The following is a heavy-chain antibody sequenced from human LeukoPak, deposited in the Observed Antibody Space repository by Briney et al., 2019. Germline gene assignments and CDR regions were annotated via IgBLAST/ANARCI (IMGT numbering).Heavy chain of an antibody. D-gene: IGHD6-6*01. CDR2: IWYDGSNK. CDR3: ARYGSSSSPLDY. V-gene: IGHV3-33*01. J-gene: IGHJ4*02. Sequence: PGGSLRLSCAASGFTFSSYGMHWVRQAPGKGLEWVAVIWYDGSNKYYADSVKGRFTISRDNSKNTLYLQMNSLRAEDTAVYYCARYGSSSSPLDYWGQGTLVTVSS. CDR1: GFTFSSYG.